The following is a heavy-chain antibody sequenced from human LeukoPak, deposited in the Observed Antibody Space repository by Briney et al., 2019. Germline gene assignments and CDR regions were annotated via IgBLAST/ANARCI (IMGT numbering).Heavy chain of an antibody. CDR2: IKQDGSEK. CDR3: ARGGGPLDY. Sequence: TGGSLRLSCAASGFTFSSHWMSWVRQAPGKGLEWVANIKQDGSEKYDVDSVKGRFTISRDNAKNSLYLQVNSLRAEDTAVYYCARGGGPLDYWGQGTLVTVSS. CDR1: GFTFSSHW. V-gene: IGHV3-7*01. J-gene: IGHJ4*02.